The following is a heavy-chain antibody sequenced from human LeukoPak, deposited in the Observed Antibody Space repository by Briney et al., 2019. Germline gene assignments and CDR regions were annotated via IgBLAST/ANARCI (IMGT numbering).Heavy chain of an antibody. V-gene: IGHV1-69*13. Sequence: SVTVSCTASGGTFSSYAISWVRQAPGQGLEWMGGIIPIFGTANYAQKFQGRVTITADESTSTAYMELSSLRSEDTAVYYCARDSGVHVALVYWGQGTQVTVSS. CDR2: IIPIFGTA. CDR1: GGTFSSYA. CDR3: ARDSGVHVALVY. J-gene: IGHJ4*02. D-gene: IGHD3-10*01.